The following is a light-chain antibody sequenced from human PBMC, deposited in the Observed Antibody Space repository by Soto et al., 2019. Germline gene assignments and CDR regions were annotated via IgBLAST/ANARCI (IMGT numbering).Light chain of an antibody. J-gene: IGLJ2*01. CDR3: SSYTSSSTLGHVV. CDR2: EVS. V-gene: IGLV2-14*01. Sequence: QSALTQPASVSGSPGQSITISCTGTSSDVGGYNYVSWYQQHPGKAPKLMIYEVSNRPSGVSNRFSGSKSGNTASLTISGRQAEDESDYYCSSYTSSSTLGHVVFVGGTKLTVL. CDR1: SSDVGGYNY.